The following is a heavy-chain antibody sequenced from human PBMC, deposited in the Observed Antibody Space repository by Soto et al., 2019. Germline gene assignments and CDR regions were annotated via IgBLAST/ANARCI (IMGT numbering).Heavy chain of an antibody. Sequence: PSETLSLTCTVSGGSISSSSYYWCWIRQPPGKGLEWIGSIYYSGSTYYNPSLKSRVTISVDTSKNQFSLKLSSVTAADTAVYYCARHSYGLSGGLQRGGMDVWGQGTTVTVSS. CDR3: ARHSYGLSGGLQRGGMDV. CDR1: GGSISSSSYY. D-gene: IGHD5-18*01. J-gene: IGHJ6*02. CDR2: IYYSGST. V-gene: IGHV4-39*01.